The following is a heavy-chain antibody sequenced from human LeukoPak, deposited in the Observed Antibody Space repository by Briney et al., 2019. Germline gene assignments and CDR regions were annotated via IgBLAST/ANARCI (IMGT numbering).Heavy chain of an antibody. CDR1: GYRFTSYW. J-gene: IGHJ4*02. Sequence: GESLKISCKGSGYRFTSYWIGWVRQMPGKGLEWMGIIYPGDSDTRYSPSFQGQVTISADKSISTAYLQWSSLKASDTAMYYCARHQIVGATRSPFDYWGQGTLVTVSS. D-gene: IGHD1-26*01. V-gene: IGHV5-51*01. CDR2: IYPGDSDT. CDR3: ARHQIVGATRSPFDY.